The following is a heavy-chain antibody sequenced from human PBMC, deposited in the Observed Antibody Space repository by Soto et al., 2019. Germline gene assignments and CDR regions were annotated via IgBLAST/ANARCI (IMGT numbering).Heavy chain of an antibody. V-gene: IGHV3-48*03. CDR2: ISSSGSTI. D-gene: IGHD2-21*02. CDR1: GFTFSTYE. CDR3: AGGDLRFFYYYYGMDV. J-gene: IGHJ6*02. Sequence: GGSLRLSCAASGFTFSTYEVNWVRQAPGKGLEWVSYISSSGSTIYYADSVKGRFTISRDNAKNSLYLQMNSLRAEDTAVYYCAGGDLRFFYYYYGMDVWGQGTTVTVSS.